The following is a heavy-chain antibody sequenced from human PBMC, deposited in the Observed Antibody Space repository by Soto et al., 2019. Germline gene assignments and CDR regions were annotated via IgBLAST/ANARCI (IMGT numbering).Heavy chain of an antibody. Sequence: QVQLVESGGGVVQPGRSLRLSCAASGFTFSYYAMHWVRQAPGKGLEWVAIMSYDGSNKYYADSVKGRFTISRDNSKNTLYLQMNSLRAEDTALYYCAREGRTTTVTTGWFDPWGQGTLVTVSS. D-gene: IGHD4-17*01. J-gene: IGHJ5*02. CDR1: GFTFSYYA. CDR2: MSYDGSNK. V-gene: IGHV3-30-3*01. CDR3: AREGRTTTVTTGWFDP.